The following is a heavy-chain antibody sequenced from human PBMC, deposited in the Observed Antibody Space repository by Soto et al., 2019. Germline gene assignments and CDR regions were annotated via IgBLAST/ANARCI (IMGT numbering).Heavy chain of an antibody. CDR3: AKGVYSSGWRNWFDP. J-gene: IGHJ5*02. CDR2: ISSSGGST. CDR1: GFSFSSSA. D-gene: IGHD6-19*01. V-gene: IGHV3-23*01. Sequence: EVQLLESGGGLVQPGGSLRLSCAASGFSFSSSALNWVRQAPGKGLEWVSSISSSGGSTYYGDSVKGRFTISRDNSKNTMYLQMNSLRVEDTAIYYCAKGVYSSGWRNWFDPWGQGTLVTVSS.